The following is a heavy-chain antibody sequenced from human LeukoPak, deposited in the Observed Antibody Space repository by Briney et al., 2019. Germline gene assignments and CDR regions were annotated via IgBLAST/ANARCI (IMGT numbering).Heavy chain of an antibody. CDR1: GGSITTYSYY. V-gene: IGHV4-39*01. J-gene: IGHJ2*01. D-gene: IGHD2/OR15-2a*01. Sequence: SETLSLTCTVSGGSITTYSYYWGWIRQPPGKGLEWIGIIYYSGRTYYNPSLKGRVPISVDTSKIQSSLKLGSVTAADTSVYYCARAFRARYFDLWGRGTLVTVSS. CDR2: IYYSGRT. CDR3: ARAFRARYFDL.